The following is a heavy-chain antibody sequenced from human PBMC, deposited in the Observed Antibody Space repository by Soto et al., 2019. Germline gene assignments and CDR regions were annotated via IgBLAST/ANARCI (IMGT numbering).Heavy chain of an antibody. CDR1: RGGNSCSS. J-gene: IGHJ6*03. Sequence: KDPRGGNSCSSLRSPRHSTRQGLEWMGRIIPILGIANYAQKFQGRVTITADKSTSTAYMELSSLRSEDTAVYYCAANQVDRDKGYYYYDMDVRRKGTTVTVSS. V-gene: IGHV1-69*02. CDR3: AANQVDRDKGYYYYDMDV. CDR2: IIPILGIA. D-gene: IGHD2-21*01.